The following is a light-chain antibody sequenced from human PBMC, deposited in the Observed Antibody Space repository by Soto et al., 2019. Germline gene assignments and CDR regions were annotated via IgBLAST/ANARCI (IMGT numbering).Light chain of an antibody. CDR3: MQGTDWPRT. CDR1: QSLVYSDGNTY. V-gene: IGKV2-30*01. J-gene: IGKJ1*01. CDR2: KVS. Sequence: DAVMTQSPLSLPVTLGQPASISCTSSQSLVYSDGNTYLNWFQQRPGQSPRRLIYKVSNRASGVPERFSGSGSGTEFTLKIRRVDAEDVGADDCMQGTDWPRTFGQGTKVDSK.